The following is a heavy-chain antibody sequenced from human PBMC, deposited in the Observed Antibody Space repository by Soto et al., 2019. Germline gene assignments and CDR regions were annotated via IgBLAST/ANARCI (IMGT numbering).Heavy chain of an antibody. CDR1: GYTFTSYG. V-gene: IGHV1-18*01. CDR2: ISAYNGNT. CDR3: SSHQSSGWYFDAFDI. Sequence: QVHLVQSGAEVKKPGASVKVSCKASGYTFTSYGITWVRQAPGQGLEWMGWISAYNGNTNYAQKLQARVTMTTDTSTSTAYLELRSLRSDDTAVSYWSSHQSSGWYFDAFDIWGQGTMVTVSS. D-gene: IGHD6-19*01. J-gene: IGHJ3*02.